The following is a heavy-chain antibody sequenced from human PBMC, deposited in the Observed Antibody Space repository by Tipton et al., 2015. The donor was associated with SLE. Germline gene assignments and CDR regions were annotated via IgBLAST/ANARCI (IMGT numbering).Heavy chain of an antibody. CDR3: AKGRGRGDP. CDR1: AFTFSNYG. CDR2: IGYDGSKK. V-gene: IGHV3-30*02. Sequence: SLRLSCAASAFTFSNYGMQWIRQAPGKGPEWVAFIGYDGSKKYYGDSVKGRFTISRDNSKNTLYLQMNSLRPEDTAVYYCAKGRGRGDPWGQGTLVTVSS. J-gene: IGHJ5*02.